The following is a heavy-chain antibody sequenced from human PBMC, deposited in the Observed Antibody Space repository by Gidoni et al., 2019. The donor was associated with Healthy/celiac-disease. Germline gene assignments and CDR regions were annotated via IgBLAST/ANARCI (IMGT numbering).Heavy chain of an antibody. V-gene: IGHV4-61*02. CDR1: GGSISSGSYY. Sequence: QVQLQESGPGLVKPAQTLSLTCTVSGGSISSGSYYWSWIRQPAGKGLKWIGRIYPSGSTTYNPSLKSRVPISVDTSKNQFSLKLSSVTAADTAVYYCAREDGYSAEAFDIWGQGTMVTVSS. CDR3: AREDGYSAEAFDI. J-gene: IGHJ3*02. D-gene: IGHD2-15*01. CDR2: IYPSGST.